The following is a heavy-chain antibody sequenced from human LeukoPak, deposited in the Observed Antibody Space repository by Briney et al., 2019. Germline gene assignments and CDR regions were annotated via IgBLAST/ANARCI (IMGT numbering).Heavy chain of an antibody. CDR1: GFTFSSHW. CDR2: INSDGSST. CDR3: ARAGEGLQSYGFDM. Sequence: PAESLRLSCAASGFTFSSHWLHWVRQGPGKGLVWVSRINSDGSSTGYEASVKGRFTIASDNDKNTSELQMYNPRAEDTVCYCAARAGEGLQSYGFDMWGQGTKVSVST. D-gene: IGHD4-11*01. V-gene: IGHV3-74*01. J-gene: IGHJ3*02.